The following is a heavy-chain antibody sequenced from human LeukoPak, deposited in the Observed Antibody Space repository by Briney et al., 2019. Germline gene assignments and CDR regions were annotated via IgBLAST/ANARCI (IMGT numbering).Heavy chain of an antibody. Sequence: GSLRLSCEASGFTFSKYGIHWVRQPPGKGLEWVAFIRYDGSRKHYEDSLKGRFTISRDNSKNTLYLQMNSLRAEDTALYYCAKDLSPYYYDSSDYWGDAFDIWGQGTMDTVSS. J-gene: IGHJ3*02. CDR1: GFTFSKYG. CDR2: IRYDGSRK. V-gene: IGHV3-30*02. D-gene: IGHD3-22*01. CDR3: AKDLSPYYYDSSDYWGDAFDI.